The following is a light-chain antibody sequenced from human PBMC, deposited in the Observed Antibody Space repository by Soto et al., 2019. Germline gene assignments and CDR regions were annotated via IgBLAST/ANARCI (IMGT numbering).Light chain of an antibody. J-gene: IGKJ4*02. CDR2: AAS. V-gene: IGKV1-39*01. CDR3: QQSYNTPRT. Sequence: DIHMTQSPSSLSSSVGDIVTLTCRASQSISSYLNWYQQKPGQAPKLLIYAASSLQTGIPSRFSGSGSGTDFTLTISSLQPEDFATYYCQQSYNTPRTFGGGIELEIK. CDR1: QSISSY.